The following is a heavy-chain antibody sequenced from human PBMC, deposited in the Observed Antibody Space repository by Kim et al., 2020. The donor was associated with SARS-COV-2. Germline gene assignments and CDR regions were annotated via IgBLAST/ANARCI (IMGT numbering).Heavy chain of an antibody. J-gene: IGHJ5*02. Sequence: LKGRVTIPVDTSKNQFSLKRSSVTAADTAVYYCARDNLRYSSSLGNWFDPWGQGTLVTVSS. D-gene: IGHD6-13*01. V-gene: IGHV4-59*01. CDR3: ARDNLRYSSSLGNWFDP.